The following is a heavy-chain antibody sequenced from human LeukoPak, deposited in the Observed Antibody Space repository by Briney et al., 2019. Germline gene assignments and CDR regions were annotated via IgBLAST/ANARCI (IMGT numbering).Heavy chain of an antibody. Sequence: GGSLRLSCAASGFTFSAYAMNWVRQAPGKGLEWVSSIIGRGTSAYYADSVKGRFTISRDNSKNILFLQMNRLTAADTAVYYCAKDRYFDTYNAFDIWGQGTMVTVSS. D-gene: IGHD3-9*01. CDR1: GFTFSAYA. CDR3: AKDRYFDTYNAFDI. V-gene: IGHV3-23*01. CDR2: IIGRGTSA. J-gene: IGHJ3*02.